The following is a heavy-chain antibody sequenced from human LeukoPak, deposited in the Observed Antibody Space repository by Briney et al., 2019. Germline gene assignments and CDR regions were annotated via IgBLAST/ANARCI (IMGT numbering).Heavy chain of an antibody. V-gene: IGHV4-59*06. D-gene: IGHD2-2*02. Sequence: SETLSLTCSVSGGSISSYYWSWIRQHPGKGLEWIGYIYYSGSTYYNPSLKSRVTISVDTSKNQFSLKLSSVTAADTAVYYCARSAGYCSSTSCYMTGMDVWGQGTTVTVSS. CDR1: GGSISSYY. CDR3: ARSAGYCSSTSCYMTGMDV. CDR2: IYYSGST. J-gene: IGHJ6*02.